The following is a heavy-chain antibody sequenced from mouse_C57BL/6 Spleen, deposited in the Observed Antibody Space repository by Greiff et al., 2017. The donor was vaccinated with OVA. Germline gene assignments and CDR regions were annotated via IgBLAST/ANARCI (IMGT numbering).Heavy chain of an antibody. CDR3: AREAYKGAMDY. D-gene: IGHD6-5*01. V-gene: IGHV1-82*01. CDR1: GYAFSSSW. J-gene: IGHJ4*01. Sequence: VQRVESGPELVKPGASVKISCKASGYAFSSSWMNWVKQRPGKGLEWIGRIYPGDGDTNYNGKFKGKATLTADKSSSTAYMQLSSLTSEDSAVYFCAREAYKGAMDYWGQGTSVTVSS. CDR2: IYPGDGDT.